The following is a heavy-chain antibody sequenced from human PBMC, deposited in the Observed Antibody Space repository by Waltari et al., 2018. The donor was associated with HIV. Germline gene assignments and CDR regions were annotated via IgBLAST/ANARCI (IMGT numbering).Heavy chain of an antibody. Sequence: EVQLVESGGGLVQPGGSLRLSCAASGFTFSSYWMSWVRQAPGKGVEGEPNMMQDGSEKYYVDSVNGRFTISRDNAENSLYLQMNSLRAEDTAVYYCAREGFYGSVSKVNWGQGTLVTVSS. CDR3: AREGFYGSVSKVN. V-gene: IGHV3-7*01. J-gene: IGHJ4*02. D-gene: IGHD3-10*01. CDR1: GFTFSSYW. CDR2: MMQDGSEK.